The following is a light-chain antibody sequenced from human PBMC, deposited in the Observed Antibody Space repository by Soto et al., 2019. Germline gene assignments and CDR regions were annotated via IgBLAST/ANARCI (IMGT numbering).Light chain of an antibody. CDR1: QSVSSN. CDR2: GAS. J-gene: IGKJ5*01. CDR3: QQRNNWPRST. V-gene: IGKV3D-15*01. Sequence: EIVMTQSPVTLSVSPGERATLSCRASQSVSSNVAWYQQKPGQAPRLLIYGASSRATGIPDRFSGSGSGTDFTLTISSLEPEDFAVYYCQQRNNWPRSTFGQGTRLEIK.